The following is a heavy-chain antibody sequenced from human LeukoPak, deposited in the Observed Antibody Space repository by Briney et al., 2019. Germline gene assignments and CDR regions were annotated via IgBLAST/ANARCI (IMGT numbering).Heavy chain of an antibody. CDR2: ISGSGGST. V-gene: IGHV3-23*01. Sequence: PGGSLRLSCAASGFTFSSYAMSWVRQAPGKGLEWVSAISGSGGSTYYADSVKGRFTISRDNSKNTLYLQMNSLRAEDTAVYYCAKGGDVLLWFGEPISDYYYMDVWGKGTTVTVSS. CDR1: GFTFSSYA. D-gene: IGHD3-10*01. J-gene: IGHJ6*03. CDR3: AKGGDVLLWFGEPISDYYYMDV.